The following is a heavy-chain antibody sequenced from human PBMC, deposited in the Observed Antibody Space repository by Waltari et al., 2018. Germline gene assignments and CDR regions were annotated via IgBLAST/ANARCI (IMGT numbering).Heavy chain of an antibody. D-gene: IGHD3-16*01. V-gene: IGHV3-21*01. CDR3: ARDRISNSYYYYYSMDV. CDR2: VSSTSSYR. Sequence: EVQLVESGGGLVKPGGSLRLSCAASGFTFNTYTMNWVRQAPGKGLGWISSVSSTSSYRYYSDSVRGRFTISRDNARNSLYLQMSSLRAEDTAVYYCARDRISNSYYYYYSMDVWGQGTTVTVSS. CDR1: GFTFNTYT. J-gene: IGHJ6*02.